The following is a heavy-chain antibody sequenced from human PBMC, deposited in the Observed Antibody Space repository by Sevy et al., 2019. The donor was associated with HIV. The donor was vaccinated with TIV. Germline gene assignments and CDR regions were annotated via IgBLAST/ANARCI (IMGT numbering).Heavy chain of an antibody. CDR3: ARDDRPSGWLFDY. Sequence: GGSLRLSCAASGFTFSSYWMTWVRQAPGKGLEWVANINRDGSTKNYVDSVKGRFTISRDNAKNSPYLEMNSLRAEDTAVYYCARDDRPSGWLFDYWGQGTLVTVSS. V-gene: IGHV3-7*01. D-gene: IGHD6-19*01. CDR2: INRDGSTK. CDR1: GFTFSSYW. J-gene: IGHJ4*02.